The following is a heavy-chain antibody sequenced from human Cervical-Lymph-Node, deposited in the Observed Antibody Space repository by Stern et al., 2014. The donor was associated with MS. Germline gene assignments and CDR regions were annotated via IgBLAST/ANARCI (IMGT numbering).Heavy chain of an antibody. J-gene: IGHJ3*02. V-gene: IGHV6-1*01. CDR1: GDSVSSNRAT. CDR2: TYHRSRWYY. D-gene: IGHD6-6*01. CDR3: ARDVSSSPDAFDT. Sequence: VQLLESGPGLVKPSQTLSLTCALSGDSVSSNRATWSWIRQSPSRGLEWLGRTYHRSRWYYDYALSVKSRVTISPDTSKNQFSLWLNSVTPEDTAVYYCARDVSSSPDAFDTWGQGTMVTVSS.